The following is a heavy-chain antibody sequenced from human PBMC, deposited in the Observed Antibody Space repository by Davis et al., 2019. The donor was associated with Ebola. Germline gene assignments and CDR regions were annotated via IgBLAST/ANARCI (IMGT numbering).Heavy chain of an antibody. D-gene: IGHD3-16*01. CDR1: GFTFSSYS. J-gene: IGHJ6*02. CDR2: ISSSSSYI. V-gene: IGHV3-21*01. CDR3: ARENKSRAMASFGDYYGMDV. Sequence: PGGSLRLSCAASGFTFSSYSMNWVRQAPGKGLEWVSSISSSSSYIYYADSVKGRFTISRDNAKNSLYLQMNSLRAEDTAVYYCARENKSRAMASFGDYYGMDVWGQGTTVTVSS.